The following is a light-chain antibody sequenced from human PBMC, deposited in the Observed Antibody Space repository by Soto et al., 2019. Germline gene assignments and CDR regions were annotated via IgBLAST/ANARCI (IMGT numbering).Light chain of an antibody. Sequence: DIQMTQSPSSLSASVGDRVTITCRASQIISTYLNWYQQKVGKAPKLLIYAASSLQRGVPSRFSGSGSGTDFTLTISSLQPEDFATYYCQRSYSTPRTFGQGTKLEIK. CDR1: QIISTY. V-gene: IGKV1-39*01. CDR2: AAS. J-gene: IGKJ2*02. CDR3: QRSYSTPRT.